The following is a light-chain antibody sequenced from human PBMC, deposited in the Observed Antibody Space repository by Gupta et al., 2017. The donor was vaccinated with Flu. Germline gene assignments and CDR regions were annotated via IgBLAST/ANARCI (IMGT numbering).Light chain of an antibody. CDR3: YSTDSSGNHRV. Sequence: SYELTQPPSVSVSPGQTAGITCSGDALPKKYAYWYQQRSGQAPVLVIYEDSKRPSGIPERFSGSSSGTMATLTIGGAQVEDEADYYCYSTDSSGNHRVFGGGTKLTVL. V-gene: IGLV3-10*01. CDR1: ALPKKY. J-gene: IGLJ2*01. CDR2: EDS.